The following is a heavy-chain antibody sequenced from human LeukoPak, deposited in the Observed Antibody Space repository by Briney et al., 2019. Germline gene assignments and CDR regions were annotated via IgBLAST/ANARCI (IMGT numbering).Heavy chain of an antibody. Sequence: GGSLRLSCAASGFTFSSYAMSWVRQAPGKGLEWVSAISGSGGSTYYADSVKGRFAISRDNSKNTLYLQMNSLRAEDTAVYYCAREYYYDSSGYFRPVDYWGQGTLVTVSS. V-gene: IGHV3-23*01. D-gene: IGHD3-22*01. CDR3: AREYYYDSSGYFRPVDY. CDR2: ISGSGGST. CDR1: GFTFSSYA. J-gene: IGHJ4*02.